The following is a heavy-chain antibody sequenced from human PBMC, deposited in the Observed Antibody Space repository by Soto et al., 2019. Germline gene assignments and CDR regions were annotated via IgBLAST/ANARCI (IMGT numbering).Heavy chain of an antibody. CDR3: ARVWGSYRAPSGGAGFAP. CDR1: GYTFTSNS. D-gene: IGHD3-16*02. Sequence: QVHLVQSGAELKKPGASVKVSCAASGYTFTSNSITWVRQAPGQGLEWMGMISPYNGETSYAEKFQGRLTMTTDTPTSTAYMELRSLRSDDTAVYYCARVWGSYRAPSGGAGFAPWGQGTLVTVSS. V-gene: IGHV1-18*04. CDR2: ISPYNGET. J-gene: IGHJ5*02.